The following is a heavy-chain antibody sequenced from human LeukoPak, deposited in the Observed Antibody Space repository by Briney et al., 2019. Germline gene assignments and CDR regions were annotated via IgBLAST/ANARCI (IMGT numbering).Heavy chain of an antibody. Sequence: SVKVSCKASGGTFSSYAISWVRQAPGQGLEWMGGIIPIFGTANYAQKFQGRVTITTDESTSTAYMELSSLRSEGTAVYYCASRVVNEDWFDPWGQGALVTVSS. CDR3: ASRVVNEDWFDP. D-gene: IGHD3-3*01. CDR2: IIPIFGTA. J-gene: IGHJ5*02. CDR1: GGTFSSYA. V-gene: IGHV1-69*05.